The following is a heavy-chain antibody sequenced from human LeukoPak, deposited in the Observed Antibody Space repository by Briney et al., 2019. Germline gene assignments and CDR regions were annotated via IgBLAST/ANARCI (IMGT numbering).Heavy chain of an antibody. Sequence: SETLSLTCAVYGGSLNTYHWNWIRQPPGKGLEWIGETDHTVVTIYNPSLKSRVTISVDTSKNQISLKLSSVTAADTAVYYCARSVVTDHFAAFNSYYYYGMDVWGQGSTVTVSS. D-gene: IGHD2-21*02. CDR3: ARSVVTDHFAAFNSYYYYGMDV. J-gene: IGHJ6*02. V-gene: IGHV4-34*01. CDR1: GGSLNTYH. CDR2: TDHTVVT.